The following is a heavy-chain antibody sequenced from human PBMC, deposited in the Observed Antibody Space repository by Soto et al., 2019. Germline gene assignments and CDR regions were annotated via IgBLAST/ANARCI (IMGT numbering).Heavy chain of an antibody. V-gene: IGHV3-23*01. D-gene: IGHD4-4*01. CDR3: ARRNSGWYFDL. CDR1: GFTFSSYA. CDR2: ISGSGGST. Sequence: EVQVLESGGGLVQPGGSLRLSCAASGFTFSSYAMNWVRQVPGKGLEWVSVISGSGGSTYYADSVKGRFTISRANSKNMLDLQRNSLRAEDTAVYYCARRNSGWYFDLWGRGTLVTVSS. J-gene: IGHJ2*01.